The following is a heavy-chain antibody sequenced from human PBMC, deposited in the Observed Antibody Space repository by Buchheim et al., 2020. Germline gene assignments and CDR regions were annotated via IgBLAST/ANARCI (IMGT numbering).Heavy chain of an antibody. Sequence: EVQLVESGGGLVKPGGSLRLSCAASGFTFSSYSMNWVRQAPGKGLEWVSSISSSSSYIYYADSVKGRFTISRDNAKNSLYLRMNSLRAEDTAVYYGARAIKYCSGGSCYSSDGMDVWGQGTT. CDR1: GFTFSSYS. CDR3: ARAIKYCSGGSCYSSDGMDV. D-gene: IGHD2-15*01. V-gene: IGHV3-21*01. J-gene: IGHJ6*02. CDR2: ISSSSSYI.